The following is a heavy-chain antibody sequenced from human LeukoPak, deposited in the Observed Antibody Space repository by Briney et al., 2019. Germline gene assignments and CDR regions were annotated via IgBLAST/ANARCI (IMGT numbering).Heavy chain of an antibody. Sequence: GESLKISCKGSGYSFTSYWIGWVRQMPGKGLEWMGIIYPGDSDTRYSPSFQGQVTISADKSISTAYLQWSSLKASDTAMYYCATALYYYDSSGYYPPFGYWGQGTLVTVSS. V-gene: IGHV5-51*01. CDR2: IYPGDSDT. D-gene: IGHD3-22*01. CDR1: GYSFTSYW. J-gene: IGHJ4*02. CDR3: ATALYYYDSSGYYPPFGY.